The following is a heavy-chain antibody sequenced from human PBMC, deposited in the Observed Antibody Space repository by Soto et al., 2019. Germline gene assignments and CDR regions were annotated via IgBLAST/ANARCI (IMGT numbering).Heavy chain of an antibody. CDR2: IDPSDSYT. CDR3: AIPRRREVVTTQTYYGMDV. J-gene: IGHJ6*02. CDR1: GYSFTSYW. D-gene: IGHD2-21*02. V-gene: IGHV5-10-1*03. Sequence: EVQLGQSGAEVKKPGESLRISCKGSGYSFTSYWISWVRQMPGKGLEWMGRIDPSDSYTNYSPSFQGHVTISADKSISTAYLQWSSLKASDTAMYYCAIPRRREVVTTQTYYGMDVWGQGTTVTVSS.